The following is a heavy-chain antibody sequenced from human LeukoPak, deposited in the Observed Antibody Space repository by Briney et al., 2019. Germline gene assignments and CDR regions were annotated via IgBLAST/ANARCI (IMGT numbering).Heavy chain of an antibody. D-gene: IGHD3-22*01. Sequence: PGGSLRLSCAASGFTFSSYSMNWVRQAPGKGLEWVSSISSSSSYIYYADSVKGRFTISRDNAKNSLYLQMNSLRAEDMALYYCAKGREYYHSSGLYDAFDIWGQGTMVTVSS. V-gene: IGHV3-21*04. CDR1: GFTFSSYS. J-gene: IGHJ3*02. CDR2: ISSSSSYI. CDR3: AKGREYYHSSGLYDAFDI.